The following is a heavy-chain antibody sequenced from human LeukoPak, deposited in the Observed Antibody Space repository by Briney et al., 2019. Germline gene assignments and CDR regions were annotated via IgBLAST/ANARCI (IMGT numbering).Heavy chain of an antibody. V-gene: IGHV4-39*07. CDR2: IYYSGST. D-gene: IGHD3-10*01. CDR1: GGSISSSSYY. J-gene: IGHJ4*02. Sequence: LETLSLTCTVSGGSISSSSYYWGWIRQPPGKGLEWIGSIYYSGSTYYNPSLKSRVTTSVDTSKNQFSLKLSSVTAADTAVYYCARDLVRGVITDYWGQGTLVTVSS. CDR3: ARDLVRGVITDY.